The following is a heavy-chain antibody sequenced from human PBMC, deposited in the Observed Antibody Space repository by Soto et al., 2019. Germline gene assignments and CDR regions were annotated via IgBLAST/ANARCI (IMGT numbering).Heavy chain of an antibody. V-gene: IGHV3-72*01. Sequence: GGSLRLSCATSGFTFSDHYMDWVRQAPGKGLEWVGRSRNKANRYTTEYAASVNGRFTISRDDSKSSLYLQMNNLNTEDTAVYYCARGGPPTVRGVIDFDYWGQGSLVTVSS. CDR2: SRNKANRYTT. CDR1: GFTFSDHY. D-gene: IGHD3-10*01. J-gene: IGHJ4*02. CDR3: ARGGPPTVRGVIDFDY.